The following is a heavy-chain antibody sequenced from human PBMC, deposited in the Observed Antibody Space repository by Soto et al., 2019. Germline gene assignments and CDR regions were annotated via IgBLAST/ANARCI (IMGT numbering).Heavy chain of an antibody. CDR2: IYHSGDT. CDR1: GASITSPNW. Sequence: QVQPQESGPGLVKPSGTLSLTCAVSGASITSPNWWSWVRQSPGKGLEWIGEIYHSGDTNYNPSLKSRIMMSLDRSKNHISLTLNSVAAADTAVYYCARGGSGSGTGDFDYWGQGTLVTVSS. CDR3: ARGGSGSGTGDFDY. D-gene: IGHD1-26*01. V-gene: IGHV4-4*02. J-gene: IGHJ4*02.